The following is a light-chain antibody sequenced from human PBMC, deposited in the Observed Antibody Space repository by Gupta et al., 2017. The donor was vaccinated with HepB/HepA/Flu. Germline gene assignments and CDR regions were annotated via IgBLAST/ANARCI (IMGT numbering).Light chain of an antibody. Sequence: EIVLTQSPGTLSLSPGERATLSCRASQSVSSSYLAWYQQKPGQAPRLLIYGASSRATGIPDRFSGGGSGTDFTLTISRLEPEDFAVYYCQQDGGSPRTFGQGTKVEIK. V-gene: IGKV3-20*01. CDR1: QSVSSSY. CDR2: GAS. CDR3: QQDGGSPRT. J-gene: IGKJ1*01.